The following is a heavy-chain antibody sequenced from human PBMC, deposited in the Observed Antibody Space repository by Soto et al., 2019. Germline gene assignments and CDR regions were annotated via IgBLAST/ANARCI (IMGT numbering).Heavy chain of an antibody. Sequence: SVKVSCKASGGTFSTYTMSWVRQAPGQGLEWMGGIIPMFNTPNYAENFQGRVTITADESTNTAYMELSSLRSDDTAVYYCTRDLYYFDSRASSGRHWFDPWGQ. CDR3: TRDLYYFDSRASSGRHWFDP. CDR1: GGTFSTYT. D-gene: IGHD3-22*01. J-gene: IGHJ5*02. V-gene: IGHV1-69*13. CDR2: IIPMFNTP.